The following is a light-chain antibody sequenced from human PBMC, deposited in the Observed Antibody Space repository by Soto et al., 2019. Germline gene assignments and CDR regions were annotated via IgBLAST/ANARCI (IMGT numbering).Light chain of an antibody. V-gene: IGKV3-20*01. CDR3: QQYGSSPWT. CDR1: QTIRSNY. Sequence: ETVLTQSPGTLSLSPGERATLSCRASQTIRSNYLAWYRQTPGQAPRLLIYGASNRATGIADRFSGSGSGTRFALIISRLEPEDFALYFCQQYGSSPWTFGQGTKVEVK. J-gene: IGKJ1*01. CDR2: GAS.